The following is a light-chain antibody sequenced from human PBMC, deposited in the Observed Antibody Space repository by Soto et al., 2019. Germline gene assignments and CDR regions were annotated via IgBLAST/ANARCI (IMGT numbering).Light chain of an antibody. V-gene: IGKV3D-15*01. J-gene: IGKJ1*01. CDR3: QQYNNWPET. Sequence: EIVMTQSPATLSVSPGERATLSCRASQSVSSNLAWYQQKPGQAPRPLIYGASIRATGIPARFSGSGSGTEFTLTISSLQSEDFAVYYCQQYNNWPETFGQGTKVEIK. CDR2: GAS. CDR1: QSVSSN.